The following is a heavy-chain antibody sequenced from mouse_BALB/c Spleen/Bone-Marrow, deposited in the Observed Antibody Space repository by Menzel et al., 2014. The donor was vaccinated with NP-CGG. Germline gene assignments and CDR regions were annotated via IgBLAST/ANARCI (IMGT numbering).Heavy chain of an antibody. V-gene: IGHV14-3*02. Sequence: VQLQQPGAELVKPGASVKLSCTPSGFNIKDTHMHWVKQRPEQGLEWIGRIDPANGNTKYDPNFQGKATITADTSSNTAYLQLSSLTAEDTAVYYCARDYANTAGFASWGQGTLVTVS. J-gene: IGHJ3*01. CDR3: ARDYANTAGFAS. CDR1: GFNIKDTH. CDR2: IDPANGNT. D-gene: IGHD1-1*01.